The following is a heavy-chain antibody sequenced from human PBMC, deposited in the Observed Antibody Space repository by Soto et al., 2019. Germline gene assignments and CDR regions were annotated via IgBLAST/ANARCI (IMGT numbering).Heavy chain of an antibody. Sequence: QVQLVQSGAEVKKPGSSVRVSCRSSGDTFSSYIVNWLRLSPGRGLECMGRVIPVLTTTDYAQNFRGRVTVSADRSTNTVYLELSSLRADDTAVYYGARGRYCGYDCYHIHSYGMDVWGQGSLVTVAS. CDR2: VIPVLTTT. J-gene: IGHJ6*02. CDR1: GDTFSSYI. D-gene: IGHD2-21*02. V-gene: IGHV1-69*08. CDR3: ARGRYCGYDCYHIHSYGMDV.